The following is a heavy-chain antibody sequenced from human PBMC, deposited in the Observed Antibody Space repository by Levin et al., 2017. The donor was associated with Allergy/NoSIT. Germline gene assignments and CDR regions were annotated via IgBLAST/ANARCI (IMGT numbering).Heavy chain of an antibody. CDR1: GDSVSSNSAA. D-gene: IGHD2-15*01. Sequence: SQTLSLTCAISGDSVSSNSAAWNWIRQSPSRGLEWLGRTYYRSKWYNDYAVSVKSRITINPDTSKNQFSLQLNSVTPEDTAVYYCATSRGVAADKYYYYYMDVWGKGTTVTVSS. V-gene: IGHV6-1*01. J-gene: IGHJ6*03. CDR2: TYYRSKWYN. CDR3: ATSRGVAADKYYYYYMDV.